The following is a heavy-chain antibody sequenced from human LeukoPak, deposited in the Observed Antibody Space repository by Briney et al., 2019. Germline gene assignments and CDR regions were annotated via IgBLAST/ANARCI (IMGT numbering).Heavy chain of an antibody. J-gene: IGHJ3*02. D-gene: IGHD4-17*01. CDR1: GFTFSSYA. Sequence: GGSLRLSCAASGFTFSSYAMHWVRQAPGKGLEWVAVISYDGSNKYYADSANGRFTISRDNSKNTLYLQMNSLRAEDTAVYYCASETTDDAFDIWGQGTMVTVSS. CDR2: ISYDGSNK. V-gene: IGHV3-30-3*01. CDR3: ASETTDDAFDI.